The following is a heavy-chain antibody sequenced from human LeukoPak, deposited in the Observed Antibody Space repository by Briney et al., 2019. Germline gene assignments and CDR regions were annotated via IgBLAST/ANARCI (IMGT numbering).Heavy chain of an antibody. J-gene: IGHJ4*02. CDR2: ISDSGDST. Sequence: GGSLRLSCAASGFTFSKYGMSWVRQAPGKGLEWVSTISDSGDSTNYADSVKGRFTISRDNSKNTLYLQMNSLRAEDTAVYYCAKTNYDRTFDYWGQGTLVTASS. D-gene: IGHD4/OR15-4a*01. CDR1: GFTFSKYG. V-gene: IGHV3-23*01. CDR3: AKTNYDRTFDY.